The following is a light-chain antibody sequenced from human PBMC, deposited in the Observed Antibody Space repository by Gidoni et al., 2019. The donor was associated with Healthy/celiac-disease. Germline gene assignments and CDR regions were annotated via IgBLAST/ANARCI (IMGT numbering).Light chain of an antibody. V-gene: IGLV6-57*02. Sequence: NFMLTQPHSVSESPGKTVTISCTGSSGSIASNYVQWYQHRPDSAPTTVIYEDNQRPSGVPDRCSGSIDSSSNSASLTISGLKTEDEADYYCQSYDSSNQWVFGGGTKLTVL. CDR1: SGSIASNY. J-gene: IGLJ3*02. CDR2: EDN. CDR3: QSYDSSNQWV.